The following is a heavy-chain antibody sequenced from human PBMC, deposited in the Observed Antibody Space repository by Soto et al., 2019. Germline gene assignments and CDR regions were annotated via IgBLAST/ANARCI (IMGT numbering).Heavy chain of an antibody. CDR3: ARHAVHSSGFTDY. Sequence: XXTLSLTCSVSCGSITNYYWGWIRQPPGKGVEWIGSIXYSGSXYYNTYIKSRXXISVDKSXXPFYMKLSSVTAAETAVYYCARHAVHSSGFTDYWGQGTLVTVSS. J-gene: IGHJ4*02. V-gene: IGHV4-39*01. CDR1: CGSITNYY. CDR2: IXYSGSX. D-gene: IGHD6-19*01.